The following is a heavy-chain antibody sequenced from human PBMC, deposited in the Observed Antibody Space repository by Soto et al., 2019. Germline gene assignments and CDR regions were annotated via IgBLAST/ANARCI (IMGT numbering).Heavy chain of an antibody. J-gene: IGHJ2*01. Sequence: QVQLVQSGAEVKKPGSSVKVSCKASGGTFSSYAISWVRQAPGRGLEWMGGIIPIFGTANYAQKCQGRVTITADESTSTAYMELSSLRSEDTAVYYCARRVWDGYNGWYFDLWGRGTLVTVSS. CDR1: GGTFSSYA. D-gene: IGHD5-12*01. V-gene: IGHV1-69*01. CDR2: IIPIFGTA. CDR3: ARRVWDGYNGWYFDL.